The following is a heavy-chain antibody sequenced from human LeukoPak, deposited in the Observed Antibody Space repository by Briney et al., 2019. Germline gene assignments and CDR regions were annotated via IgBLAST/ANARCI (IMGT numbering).Heavy chain of an antibody. CDR1: GGTFSSYA. Sequence: GASVKVSCKASGGTFSSYAISWVRQAPGQGLEWMGRIIPILGIANYAQKFQGRVTITADKSTSTAYMELSSLRSEDTAVYYCARGPGWLQAYEAYDYWGQGTLVTVSS. V-gene: IGHV1-69*04. J-gene: IGHJ4*02. D-gene: IGHD5-24*01. CDR3: ARGPGWLQAYEAYDY. CDR2: IIPILGIA.